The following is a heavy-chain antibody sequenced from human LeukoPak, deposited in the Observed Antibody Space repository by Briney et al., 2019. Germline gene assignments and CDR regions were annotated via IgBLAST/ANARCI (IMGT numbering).Heavy chain of an antibody. J-gene: IGHJ4*02. CDR1: GFTFSSYT. D-gene: IGHD2-15*01. Sequence: GGSLRLSCAASGFTFSSYTMSWVRQAPGKGLEWVSTITTSDGNTYYADSVKGRFTVSRDNSKNTLFLQMNSLRAEDTAVYYCARDYCSGGSCYPDYWGQGTLVTVSS. V-gene: IGHV3-23*01. CDR3: ARDYCSGGSCYPDY. CDR2: ITTSDGNT.